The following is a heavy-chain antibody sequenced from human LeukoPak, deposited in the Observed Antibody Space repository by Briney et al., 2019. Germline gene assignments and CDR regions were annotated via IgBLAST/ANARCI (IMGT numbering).Heavy chain of an antibody. CDR2: IIPISGTI. Sequence: SVKVSCKASGGTFSSYAINWVRQAPGQGPEWMGRIIPISGTINYAQKFQGRVTITADKSTSTAYMELSSLKSEDTAVYCCARDSGGPYYYYYYMDVWGKGTTITVPS. J-gene: IGHJ6*03. CDR3: ARDSGGPYYYYYYMDV. V-gene: IGHV1-69*06. D-gene: IGHD2-15*01. CDR1: GGTFSSYA.